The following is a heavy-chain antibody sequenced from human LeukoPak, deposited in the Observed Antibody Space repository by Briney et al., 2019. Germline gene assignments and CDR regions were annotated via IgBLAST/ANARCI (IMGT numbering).Heavy chain of an antibody. Sequence: SETLSLTCTVSGGSISSGSYYWSWIRQPAGKGLEWIGRIYTSGSTNYNPSLKSRVTISVDTSKNQFSLKLSSVTAAATAVYYCTRVRYGSSGAFDIWGQGTMVTVSS. V-gene: IGHV4-61*02. D-gene: IGHD3-10*01. CDR1: GGSISSGSYY. CDR3: TRVRYGSSGAFDI. J-gene: IGHJ3*02. CDR2: IYTSGST.